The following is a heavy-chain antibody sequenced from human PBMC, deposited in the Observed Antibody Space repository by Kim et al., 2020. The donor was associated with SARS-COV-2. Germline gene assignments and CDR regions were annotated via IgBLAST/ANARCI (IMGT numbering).Heavy chain of an antibody. CDR3: ARVVSGDYAPFDY. J-gene: IGHJ4*02. D-gene: IGHD4-17*01. CDR2: ISSSSSYI. V-gene: IGHV3-21*01. Sequence: GGSLRLSCAASGFTFSSYSMNWVRQAPGKGLEWVSSISSSSSYIYYADSVKGRFTISRDNAKNSLYLQMNSLRAEDTAVYYCARVVSGDYAPFDYWGQGTLVTVSS. CDR1: GFTFSSYS.